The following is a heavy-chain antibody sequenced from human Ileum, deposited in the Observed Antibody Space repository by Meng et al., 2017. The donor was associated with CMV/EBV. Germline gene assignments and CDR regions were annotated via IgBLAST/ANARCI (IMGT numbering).Heavy chain of an antibody. CDR2: MRTDGSNT. CDR1: GFTFSSYW. V-gene: IGHV3-74*01. Sequence: GESLKISCAASGFTFSSYWMHWVRQAPGKGLVWVSHMRTDGSNTNYADSVKGRFTISRDNSKNTLYLQMNSLRAEDTAVYYCSRLEGESRMFDYWGQGTLVTVSS. D-gene: IGHD3-22*01. CDR3: SRLEGESRMFDY. J-gene: IGHJ4*02.